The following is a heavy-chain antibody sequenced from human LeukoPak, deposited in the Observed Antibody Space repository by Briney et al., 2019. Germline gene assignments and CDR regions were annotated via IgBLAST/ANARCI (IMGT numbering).Heavy chain of an antibody. J-gene: IGHJ4*02. CDR1: GFSFTSYW. D-gene: IGHD4-23*01. CDR3: ARQPPGCNGARYFDY. V-gene: IGHV5-51*01. CDR2: IYPDDSDT. Sequence: GESLKISCKTSGFSFTSYWIGWVRQMPGKDLEWLGIIYPDDSDTRYSPSFQGQVTISADKSISTAYLQWTTLKASDTAMYYCARQPPGCNGARYFDYWGQGSLVTVSS.